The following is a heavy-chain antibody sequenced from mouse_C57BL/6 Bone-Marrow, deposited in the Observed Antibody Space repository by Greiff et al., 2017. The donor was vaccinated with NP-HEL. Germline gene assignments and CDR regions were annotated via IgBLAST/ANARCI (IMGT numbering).Heavy chain of an antibody. CDR1: GYTFTSYG. J-gene: IGHJ4*01. V-gene: IGHV1-81*01. CDR2: IYPRSGNT. CDR3: ARDYDGNYVRAMDY. Sequence: VQLQQSGAELARPGASVKLSCKASGYTFTSYGISWVKQRTGQGLEWIGEIYPRSGNTYYNEKFKGKATLTADKSSSTAYMELRSLTSEDSAVYFCARDYDGNYVRAMDYWGQGTSVTVSS. D-gene: IGHD2-1*01.